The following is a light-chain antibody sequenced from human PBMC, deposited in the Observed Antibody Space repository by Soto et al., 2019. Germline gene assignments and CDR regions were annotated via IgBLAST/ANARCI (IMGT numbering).Light chain of an antibody. CDR1: SNDVGGFDF. CDR3: NSYTSTSARV. V-gene: IGLV2-14*01. J-gene: IGLJ3*02. CDR2: EVS. Sequence: QSALTQPASVSGSPGQSITISCTGTSNDVGGFDFVSWYQQHPGKVPKVIIYEVSNRPSGVSDRFSGSKSGNTASLTISGLQAEDEADYYCNSYTSTSARVFGGGTKVTVL.